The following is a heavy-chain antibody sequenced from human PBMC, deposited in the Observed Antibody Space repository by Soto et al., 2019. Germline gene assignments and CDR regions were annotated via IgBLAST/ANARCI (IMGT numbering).Heavy chain of an antibody. CDR1: GFTFSSYG. CDR2: ISYDGSNK. V-gene: IGHV3-30*18. J-gene: IGHJ4*02. Sequence: GGSLRLSCAASGFTFSSYGMHWVRQAPGKGLGWVAVISYDGSNKYYADSVKGRFTISRDNSKNTLYLQMNSLRAEDTAVYYCAKVGVDYGDYNFDYWGQGTLVTVSS. CDR3: AKVGVDYGDYNFDY. D-gene: IGHD4-17*01.